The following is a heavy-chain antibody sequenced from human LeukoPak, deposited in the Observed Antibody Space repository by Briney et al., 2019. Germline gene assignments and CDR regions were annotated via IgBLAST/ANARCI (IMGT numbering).Heavy chain of an antibody. CDR1: GGSISSYY. D-gene: IGHD4-17*01. CDR2: IYYSGST. J-gene: IGHJ5*02. CDR3: ARDPYPGAGFDP. V-gene: IGHV4-59*01. Sequence: PSETLSLTCTVSGGSISSYYWSWIRQPPGKGLEWIGYIYYSGSTNYNPSLKSRVTISVDTSKNQFSLKLSSVTAADTAVYYCARDPYPGAGFDPWGQGILVTVSS.